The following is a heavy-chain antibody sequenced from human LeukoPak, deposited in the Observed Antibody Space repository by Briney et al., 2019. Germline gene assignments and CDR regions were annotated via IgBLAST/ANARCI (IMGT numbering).Heavy chain of an antibody. D-gene: IGHD6-6*01. V-gene: IGHV3-23*01. Sequence: GGSLRLSCAASGFTFSTYAMSWVRQAPGKGLEWVSAISGSDGRTYYADSEKGRFTISRDNSRNTLDLQMNSLRAEDTAVYYCAREYTSSSYYYGMDVWGQGTTVTVS. CDR1: GFTFSTYA. CDR2: ISGSDGRT. J-gene: IGHJ6*02. CDR3: AREYTSSSYYYGMDV.